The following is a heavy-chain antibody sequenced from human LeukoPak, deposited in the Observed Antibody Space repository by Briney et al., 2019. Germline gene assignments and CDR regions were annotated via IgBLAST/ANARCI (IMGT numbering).Heavy chain of an antibody. D-gene: IGHD6-19*01. Sequence: SETLSLTCTVSGGSISSDSYYWAWIRQPPGKGLEWIASIYYSGSTYYNPSLKSRVTISVDTSRNQFSLKLSSVTAADTAVYYCASLAVASLSEGYWGQGTLVIVSS. CDR3: ASLAVASLSEGY. J-gene: IGHJ4*02. V-gene: IGHV4-39*01. CDR2: IYYSGST. CDR1: GGSISSDSYY.